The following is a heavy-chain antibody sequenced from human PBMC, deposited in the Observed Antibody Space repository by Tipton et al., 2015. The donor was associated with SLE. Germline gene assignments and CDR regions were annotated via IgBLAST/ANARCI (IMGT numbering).Heavy chain of an antibody. J-gene: IGHJ4*02. V-gene: IGHV3-64*04. CDR3: ASHYTSGWPNFFDY. CDR1: GFTFSSYA. Sequence: SLRLSCSASGFTFSSYAMHWVRQAPGKGLEYVSAISSNGGSTYYADSVKGRFTISRDNSKNTLYLQMNSLRAEDTAVYYCASHYTSGWPNFFDYWGQGTLVTVSS. CDR2: ISSNGGST. D-gene: IGHD6-19*01.